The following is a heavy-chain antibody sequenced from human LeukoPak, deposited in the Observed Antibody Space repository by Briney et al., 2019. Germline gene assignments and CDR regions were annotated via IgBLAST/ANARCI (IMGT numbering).Heavy chain of an antibody. J-gene: IGHJ4*02. V-gene: IGHV1-2*02. CDR2: INPNSGGT. D-gene: IGHD6-19*01. CDR1: GYAFTGYY. Sequence: ASVKVSCKASGYAFTGYYIHWVRQAPGQGLEWMGWINPNSGGTKYAQKFQGRVTMTRDTSISTAYMELSSLTSDDTALYYCATDGAVAGTAYPEYWGQGTLVTVSS. CDR3: ATDGAVAGTAYPEY.